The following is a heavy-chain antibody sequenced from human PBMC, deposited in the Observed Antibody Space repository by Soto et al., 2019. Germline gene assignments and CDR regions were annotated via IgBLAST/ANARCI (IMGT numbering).Heavy chain of an antibody. CDR1: GGSISRSSYY. Sequence: SETLSLTCTVSGGSISRSSYYWGWIRQPPGKGLEWIGSIYYSGNTYYNPSLKSRVTISVDTAKNQFSLKLSSVTAADTAVYYCARDTSSTSLRAEYFQCWGQGTQVTVSS. V-gene: IGHV4-39*01. CDR2: IYYSGNT. CDR3: ARDTSSTSLRAEYFQC. D-gene: IGHD6-13*01. J-gene: IGHJ1*01.